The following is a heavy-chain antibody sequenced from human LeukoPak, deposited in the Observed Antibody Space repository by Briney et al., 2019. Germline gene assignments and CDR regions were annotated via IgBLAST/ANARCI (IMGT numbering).Heavy chain of an antibody. CDR2: IYYSGST. CDR3: ARDVVVVVAATKYYYGMDV. Sequence: PSETLSLTCTVSGGSISSYYGSWIRQPPGKGLEWIGYIYYSGSTNYNPSLKSRVTISVDTSKNQFSLKLSSATAADTAVYYCARDVVVVVAATKYYYGMDVWGQGTTVTVSS. J-gene: IGHJ6*02. D-gene: IGHD2-15*01. CDR1: GGSISSYY. V-gene: IGHV4-59*01.